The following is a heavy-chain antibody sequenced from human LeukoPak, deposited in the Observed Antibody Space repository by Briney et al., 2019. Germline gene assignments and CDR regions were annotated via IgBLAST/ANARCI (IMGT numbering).Heavy chain of an antibody. Sequence: PGGSLRLSCAASGFTVSSNYMSWVRQAPGKGLEWVSVIYSGGSTYYADSVKGRFTISRDNSKNTLYLQMNSLRAEDTAVYYCARCSSSYYYYYMDVWGKGTTVTVSS. CDR2: IYSGGST. J-gene: IGHJ6*03. CDR1: GFTVSSNY. V-gene: IGHV3-53*01. D-gene: IGHD6-13*01. CDR3: ARCSSSYYYYYMDV.